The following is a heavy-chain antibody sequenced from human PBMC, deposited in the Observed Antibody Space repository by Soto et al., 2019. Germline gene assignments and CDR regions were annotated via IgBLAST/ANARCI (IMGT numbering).Heavy chain of an antibody. Sequence: QVQLVQSGADVKKPGASVKVSCKASGYTFTGYYMHWVRQAPGQGLEGMGWINPNSGGTKYAQKFQGWVTMTRDTSISIAYTELSRLRSDDTAVYYGARGTRLSLWEQPFDYWGQGTLVSVSS. CDR2: INPNSGGT. J-gene: IGHJ4*02. D-gene: IGHD1-26*01. CDR3: ARGTRLSLWEQPFDY. V-gene: IGHV1-2*04. CDR1: GYTFTGYY.